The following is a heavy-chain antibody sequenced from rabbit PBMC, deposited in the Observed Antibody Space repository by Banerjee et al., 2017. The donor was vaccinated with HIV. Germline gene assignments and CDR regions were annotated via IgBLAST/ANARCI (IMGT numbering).Heavy chain of an antibody. D-gene: IGHD6-1*01. V-gene: IGHV1S7*01. CDR3: ARGYGDAYVTYFIL. Sequence: QLEESGGGLVQPGGSLTLSCKASGFAFISYYMSWVRQAPGKGLEWIGYIDPVFGSTYYASWVNGRFTISSHNAQNTLYLQLNSLTAADTATYFCARGYGDAYVTYFILWGQGTLVTVS. CDR1: GFAFISYY. J-gene: IGHJ3*01. CDR2: IDPVFGST.